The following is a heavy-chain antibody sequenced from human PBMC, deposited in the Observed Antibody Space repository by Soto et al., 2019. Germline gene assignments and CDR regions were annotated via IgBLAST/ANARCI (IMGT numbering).Heavy chain of an antibody. D-gene: IGHD3-10*01. CDR2: ISNDGNHK. J-gene: IGHJ4*02. CDR3: AQGSYSRYQPLDY. Sequence: QVQLVESGGGVVQPGRSLRLSCAASGFTFSSFGMHWVRRAPGKGLEWVAAISNDGNHKYYADSVKGRFTISRDNSIITLYLQMNSLTTDDTAVYHCAQGSYSRYQPLDYWGQGAMVTVSS. CDR1: GFTFSSFG. V-gene: IGHV3-30*18.